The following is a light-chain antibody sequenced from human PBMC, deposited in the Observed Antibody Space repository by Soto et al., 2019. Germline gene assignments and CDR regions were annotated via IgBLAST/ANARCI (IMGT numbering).Light chain of an antibody. CDR3: MQGTHWPWT. CDR1: QSLAHSDGNTY. V-gene: IGKV2-30*02. J-gene: IGKJ1*01. Sequence: DVVMTQSPLSLPVTLGQPASISCRSSQSLAHSDGNTYLSWFQQRPGQSPRRLIYKVSNRDSGVPDRFSGSGSATDFTLKISRVEAEDVGVYFCMQGTHWPWTFGQGTKVEI. CDR2: KVS.